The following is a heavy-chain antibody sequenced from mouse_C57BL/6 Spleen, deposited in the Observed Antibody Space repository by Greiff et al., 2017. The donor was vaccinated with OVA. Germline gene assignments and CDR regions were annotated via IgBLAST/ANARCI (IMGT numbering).Heavy chain of an antibody. Sequence: QVQLKQPGAELVKPGASVKVSCKASGYTFTSYWMHWVKQRPGQGLEWIGRIHPSDSDTNYNQKFKGKATLTVDKSSSTAYMQLSSLTSEDSAVYYCAKENYSNYMRDYYAMDYLGQGTSVTVPS. CDR3: AKENYSNYMRDYYAMDY. CDR2: IHPSDSDT. D-gene: IGHD2-5*01. J-gene: IGHJ4*01. CDR1: GYTFTSYW. V-gene: IGHV1-74*01.